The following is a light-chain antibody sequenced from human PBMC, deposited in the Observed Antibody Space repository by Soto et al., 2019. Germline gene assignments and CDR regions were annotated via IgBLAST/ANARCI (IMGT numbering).Light chain of an antibody. Sequence: EIVMTQSPATLSLSPGERATLSCRASESVSTNLAWYQQKAGQAPRLLIYGASTRATGIPDRFSGSGSGTEFTLSISRLEPEDFAVYYCQQYAGSPWTFGQGTKVDI. CDR3: QQYAGSPWT. V-gene: IGKV3-15*01. CDR1: ESVSTN. CDR2: GAS. J-gene: IGKJ1*01.